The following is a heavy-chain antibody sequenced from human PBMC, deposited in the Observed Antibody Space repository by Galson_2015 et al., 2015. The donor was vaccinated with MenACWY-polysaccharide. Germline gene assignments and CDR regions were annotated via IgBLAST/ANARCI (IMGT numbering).Heavy chain of an antibody. CDR1: GFTVSSSY. J-gene: IGHJ4*02. D-gene: IGHD6-19*01. V-gene: IGHV3-53*01. CDR2: FYSGGTT. CDR3: ARQVSSSSPYDY. Sequence: SLRLSCAASGFTVSSSYMSWVRQAPGKGLEWISAFYSGGTTYYADSVKGRFTISRDNSRDTLYLQMNSLRAGDTAVYYCARQVSSSSPYDYWGQGTLVTVSS.